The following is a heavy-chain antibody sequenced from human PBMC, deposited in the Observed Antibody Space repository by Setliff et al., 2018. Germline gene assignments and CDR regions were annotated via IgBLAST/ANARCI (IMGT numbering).Heavy chain of an antibody. Sequence: GESLKIPSKGSGYSFTTYWIAGVRQMPGKVLAWVGLIAPDDSAIRYSPSFQGHVTMSADRSINTAYLQCYSLKASDTAIYYCARHAPGGGGMDVWGQGATVTVSS. V-gene: IGHV5-51*01. CDR1: GYSFTTYW. J-gene: IGHJ6*02. CDR3: ARHAPGGGGMDV. D-gene: IGHD3-16*01. CDR2: IAPDDSAI.